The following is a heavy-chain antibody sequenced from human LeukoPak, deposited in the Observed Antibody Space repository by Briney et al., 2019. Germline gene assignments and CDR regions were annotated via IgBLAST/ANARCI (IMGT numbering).Heavy chain of an antibody. V-gene: IGHV3-23*01. CDR1: GSTFSSYA. J-gene: IGHJ6*03. Sequence: PGGSLRLSCAASGSTFSSYAMSWVRQAPGKGLEWVSGISGSGGSTYYADSVKGRFTISRDNSKNTLYLQMNSLRAEDTAVYYCAKVVAPSSGYCYYYYMDVWGKGTTVTVSS. CDR2: ISGSGGST. D-gene: IGHD2-21*01. CDR3: AKVVAPSSGYCYYYYMDV.